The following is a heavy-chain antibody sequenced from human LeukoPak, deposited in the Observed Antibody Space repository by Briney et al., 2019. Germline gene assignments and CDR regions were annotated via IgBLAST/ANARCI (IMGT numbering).Heavy chain of an antibody. V-gene: IGHV1-69*01. J-gene: IGHJ4*02. Sequence: SVKVSCKASGGTFSSYAISWVRQAPGQGLEWMGGIIPIFGTTNYAQKFQGRVTITADESTSTAYMELSSLRSEDTAVYYCARGGAYYYDSSVDYWGQGTLVTVSS. D-gene: IGHD3-22*01. CDR1: GGTFSSYA. CDR2: IIPIFGTT. CDR3: ARGGAYYYDSSVDY.